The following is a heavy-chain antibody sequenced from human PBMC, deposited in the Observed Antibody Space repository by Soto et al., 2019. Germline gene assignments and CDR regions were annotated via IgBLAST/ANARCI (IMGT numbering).Heavy chain of an antibody. CDR3: ASEQLGHIPRNYYDSSAVGVGWFDP. Sequence: QVQLVQSGAEVKKPGSSVKVSCKASGGTFSSYTINWVRQAPGQGLEWMGRIIPILAIAYYAQKFQGRVTITADKSTSTAYMELSSLRSEDTAVYYCASEQLGHIPRNYYDSSAVGVGWFDPWGQGTLVTVSS. V-gene: IGHV1-69*02. J-gene: IGHJ5*02. CDR2: IIPILAIA. CDR1: GGTFSSYT. D-gene: IGHD3-22*01.